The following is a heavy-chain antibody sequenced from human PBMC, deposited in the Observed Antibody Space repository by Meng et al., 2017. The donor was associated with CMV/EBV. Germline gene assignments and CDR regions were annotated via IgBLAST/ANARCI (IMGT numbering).Heavy chain of an antibody. V-gene: IGHV1-58*01. J-gene: IGHJ6*02. CDR1: GFTFTSSA. Sequence: SVKVCKASGFTFTSSAVQWVRQARGQRLEWIGWIVVGSGNTNYAQKFQERVTITRDMSTSTAYMELSSLRSEDTAVYYCAADWHDYDFWSGSNYGMDVWGQGTTVTVSS. CDR2: IVVGSGNT. CDR3: AADWHDYDFWSGSNYGMDV. D-gene: IGHD3-3*01.